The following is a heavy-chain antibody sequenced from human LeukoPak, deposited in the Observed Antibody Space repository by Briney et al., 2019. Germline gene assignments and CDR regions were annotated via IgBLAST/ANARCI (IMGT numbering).Heavy chain of an antibody. J-gene: IGHJ4*02. V-gene: IGHV1-3*01. Sequence: MFQGRVTITRDTSASTAHMELSSLRSEDTAVYYCARTYYYDSSGYEFDYWGQGTLVTVSS. D-gene: IGHD3-22*01. CDR3: ARTYYYDSSGYEFDY.